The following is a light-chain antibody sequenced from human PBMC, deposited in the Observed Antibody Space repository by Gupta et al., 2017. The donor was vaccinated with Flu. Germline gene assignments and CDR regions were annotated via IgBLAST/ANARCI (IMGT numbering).Light chain of an antibody. CDR2: ENN. CDR3: QVSETSSDNPYV. CDR1: NIGSKS. Sequence: SYVLTQPPSVSVAPGQTARITCGGNNIGSKSVHWYQQQPGQAPVLVVYENNDRPSGNPERVSGSNSGNTATITISRVAAGEEAAYYCQVSETSSDNPYVFGTGTKVTVL. V-gene: IGLV3-21*02. J-gene: IGLJ1*01.